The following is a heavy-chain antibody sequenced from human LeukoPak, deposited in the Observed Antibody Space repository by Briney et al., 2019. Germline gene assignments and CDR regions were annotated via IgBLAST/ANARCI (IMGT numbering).Heavy chain of an antibody. J-gene: IGHJ4*02. V-gene: IGHV3-7*01. CDR1: GFTFSTFW. CDR3: ARERETYNDY. CDR2: IKRDGSET. Sequence: GGSMRLYCAVSGFTFSTFWMTWVRQAPGKGLEGVGNIKRDGSETYYVASVRGRFTISRDNAKNSLYLQMNSLRAEDTAVYFCARERETYNDYWGQGTLVTVSS. D-gene: IGHD1-1*01.